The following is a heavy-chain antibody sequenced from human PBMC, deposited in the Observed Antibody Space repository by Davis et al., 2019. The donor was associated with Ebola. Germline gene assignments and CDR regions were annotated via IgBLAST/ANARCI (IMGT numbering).Heavy chain of an antibody. CDR1: GYSFTSYW. CDR2: IDPSDSYT. Sequence: GESLKISCKGSGYSFTSYWISWVRQMPGKGLEWMGRIDPSDSYTNYSPSFQGHVTISADKSISTAYLQWSSLKASDTAIYYCARAYRSGWSLGLGGYWGQGILVTVSS. J-gene: IGHJ4*02. V-gene: IGHV5-10-1*01. CDR3: ARAYRSGWSLGLGGY. D-gene: IGHD6-19*01.